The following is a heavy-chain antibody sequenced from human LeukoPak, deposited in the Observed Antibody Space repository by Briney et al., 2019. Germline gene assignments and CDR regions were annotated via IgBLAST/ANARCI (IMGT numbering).Heavy chain of an antibody. CDR1: GGSISSGSYY. CDR3: GRGVIPAPPLDVFDI. CDR2: INHSGST. D-gene: IGHD3-16*01. V-gene: IGHV4-39*07. J-gene: IGHJ3*02. Sequence: SQTLSLTCTVSGGSISSGSYYWSWIRQPPGKGLEWIGEINHSGSTNYNPSLKSRVTISVDTSKNQFSLKLSSVTAADTAVYYCGRGVIPAPPLDVFDIGAKGKRAPV.